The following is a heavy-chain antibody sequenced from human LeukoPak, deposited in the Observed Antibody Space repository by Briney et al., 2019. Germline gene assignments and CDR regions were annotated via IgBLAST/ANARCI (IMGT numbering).Heavy chain of an antibody. CDR3: ARDPTGTSFDY. J-gene: IGHJ4*02. Sequence: ASVKVSCKASGYTFTSYGISWVRQAPGQGLEWMGWISAYNGNTNYAQKLQGRVTMTTDTSTSTAYTELRSLRSDDTAVYYCARDPTGTSFDYWGQGTLVTVSS. V-gene: IGHV1-18*04. D-gene: IGHD1-1*01. CDR1: GYTFTSYG. CDR2: ISAYNGNT.